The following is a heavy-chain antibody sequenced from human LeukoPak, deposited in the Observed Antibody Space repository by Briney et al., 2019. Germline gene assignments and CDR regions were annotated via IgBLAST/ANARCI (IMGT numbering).Heavy chain of an antibody. CDR2: ISGSGGST. CDR1: GFTFSFYA. Sequence: GGSLRLFCAASGFTFSFYAMRWVRQAPGKGREWVAAISGSGGSTYYADSVKGRFTISRDNSKNTLYLQMNSLRAEDTAVYYCAKDAAAAGDNWFDPWGQGPLVTVSS. J-gene: IGHJ5*02. D-gene: IGHD6-25*01. V-gene: IGHV3-23*01. CDR3: AKDAAAAGDNWFDP.